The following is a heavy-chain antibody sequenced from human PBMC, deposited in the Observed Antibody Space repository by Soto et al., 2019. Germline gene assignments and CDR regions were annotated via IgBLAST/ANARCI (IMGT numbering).Heavy chain of an antibody. CDR1: GGSISSGDYY. V-gene: IGHV4-30-4*01. CDR3: ARDAESSGYYLNWFDP. D-gene: IGHD3-22*01. Sequence: QVQLQESGPGLVKPSQTLSLTCTVSGGSISSGDYYWSWIRQPPGKGLEWIGYIYYSGSTYYNPSLKSRVTISVDTSKNQFSLKLSSVTAADTAVYYCARDAESSGYYLNWFDPWGQGTLVTVSS. CDR2: IYYSGST. J-gene: IGHJ5*02.